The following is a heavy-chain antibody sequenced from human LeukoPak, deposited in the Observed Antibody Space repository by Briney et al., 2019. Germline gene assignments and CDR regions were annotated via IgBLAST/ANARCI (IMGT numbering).Heavy chain of an antibody. J-gene: IGHJ5*02. CDR1: GGSMSNYW. V-gene: IGHV4-59*08. CDR3: ARRLCSSLTCNIGPSGNWLDP. Sequence: SETLSLTCTVSGGSMSNYWWNWIREPPGKGLEWIGYIYYDGSTYYNPALNSRVTISIDTSKNQFSLKLNSVTAADTAVYYCARRLCSSLTCNIGPSGNWLDPWGQGTLVTVSS. D-gene: IGHD2-2*02. CDR2: IYYDGST.